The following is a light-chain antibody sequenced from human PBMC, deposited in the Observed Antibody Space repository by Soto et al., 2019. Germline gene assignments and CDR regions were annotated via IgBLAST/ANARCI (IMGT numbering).Light chain of an antibody. CDR2: DAS. V-gene: IGKV1-5*01. J-gene: IGKJ2*01. CDR3: QHYDSSSPT. CDR1: KNISVW. Sequence: DIQMTQSPSTLSASVGDGVTITCLASKNISVWLAWSQQRPGKAPKFLIYDASTLETGVPSRFSGSGSGTEFSLTIRSLQPDEFATYYCQHYDSSSPTFGQGAKLEIK.